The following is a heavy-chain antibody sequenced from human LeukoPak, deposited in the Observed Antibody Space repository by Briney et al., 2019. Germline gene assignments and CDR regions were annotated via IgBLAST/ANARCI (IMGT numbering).Heavy chain of an antibody. J-gene: IGHJ4*02. V-gene: IGHV4-31*03. CDR2: IYYSGST. Sequence: TSSETLSLTCTVSGGSISSGGYYWSWIRQHPGKGLEWIGYIYYSGSTYYNPSLKSRVTISVDTSKNQFSLKLSSVTAADTAVYYCAREVTGTTRAFDYWGQGTLVTVSS. CDR1: GGSISSGGYY. CDR3: AREVTGTTRAFDY. D-gene: IGHD1-20*01.